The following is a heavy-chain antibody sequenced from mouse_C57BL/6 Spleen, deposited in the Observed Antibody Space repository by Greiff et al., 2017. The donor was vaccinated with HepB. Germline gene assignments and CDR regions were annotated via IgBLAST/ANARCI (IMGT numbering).Heavy chain of an antibody. J-gene: IGHJ3*01. V-gene: IGHV14-2*01. Sequence: EVKLMESGAELVKPGASVKLSCTASGFNIKDYYMHWVKQRTEQGLEWIGRIDPEDGETKYAPKFQGKATITADTSSNTAYLQLSSLTSEDTAVYYCAPYDYDLLGFAYWGQGTLVTVSA. CDR3: APYDYDLLGFAY. CDR1: GFNIKDYY. D-gene: IGHD2-4*01. CDR2: IDPEDGET.